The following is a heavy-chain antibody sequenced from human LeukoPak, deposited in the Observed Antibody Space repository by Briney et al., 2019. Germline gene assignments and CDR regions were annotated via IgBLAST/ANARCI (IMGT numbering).Heavy chain of an antibody. CDR1: GFIFSDYW. CDR3: ARPDDSESFYRANHY. V-gene: IGHV3-30*03. Sequence: TGGSLRLSCAASGFIFSDYWMHWVRQAPGKGLEWVAVISNDGNNKYYADSVKGRFTISRDNSNNTLSLQMNGLRVEDTAVYYCARPDDSESFYRANHYWGRGTLVTVS. D-gene: IGHD3-10*01. J-gene: IGHJ4*02. CDR2: ISNDGNNK.